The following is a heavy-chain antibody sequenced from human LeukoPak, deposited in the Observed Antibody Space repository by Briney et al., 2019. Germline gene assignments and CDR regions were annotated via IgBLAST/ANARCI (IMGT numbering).Heavy chain of an antibody. J-gene: IGHJ4*02. Sequence: SETLSLTCTVSGGSISSYYWSWIRQPPGKGLEWIGDIYSSGSTNNNPSLKSRVTISVDTSRNQFSLNLSSVTAADTAVYHCATTYGSRGYVYWGQGTLVTVSS. CDR2: IYSSGST. CDR3: ATTYGSRGYVY. V-gene: IGHV4-59*01. D-gene: IGHD3-22*01. CDR1: GGSISSYY.